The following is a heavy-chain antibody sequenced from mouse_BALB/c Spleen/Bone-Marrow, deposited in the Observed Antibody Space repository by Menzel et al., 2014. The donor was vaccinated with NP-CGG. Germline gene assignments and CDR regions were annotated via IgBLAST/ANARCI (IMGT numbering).Heavy chain of an antibody. CDR2: IDPANGNT. CDR3: ARYDYRYSWFAY. CDR1: GFNIKDTY. V-gene: IGHV14-3*02. J-gene: IGHJ3*01. D-gene: IGHD2-14*01. Sequence: VQLQQPGAELVKPGASVKLSCTASGFNIKDTYMHWVKQRPEQGLEWIGRIDPANGNTKYDPKFQGKATITTDTSSNTAYPQLRSLTSEDTAVYYCARYDYRYSWFAYWGQGTLVTVSA.